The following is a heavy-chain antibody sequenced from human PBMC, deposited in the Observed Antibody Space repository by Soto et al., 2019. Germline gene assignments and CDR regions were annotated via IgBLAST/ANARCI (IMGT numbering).Heavy chain of an antibody. CDR2: ISSSSSYI. CDR1: GFTFISYI. Sequence: GGSLRLSCAASGFTFISYIMNWVRQAPGKGLEWVSSISSSSSYIYYADSVKGRFTISRDNAKNSLYLQMNSLRAEDTAVYYCARDPRPGYCSGGSCYRPPTDYWGQGTLVTVSS. J-gene: IGHJ4*02. V-gene: IGHV3-21*01. CDR3: ARDPRPGYCSGGSCYRPPTDY. D-gene: IGHD2-15*01.